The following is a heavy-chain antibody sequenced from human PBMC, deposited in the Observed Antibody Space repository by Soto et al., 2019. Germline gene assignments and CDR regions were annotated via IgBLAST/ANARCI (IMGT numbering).Heavy chain of an antibody. CDR1: GGTFSSYA. CDR2: IIPIFGTA. Sequence: ASVKVSCKASGGTFSSYAISWVRQAPGQGLEWMGGIIPIFGTANYAQKFQGRVTITADESTSTAYMELSSLRSDDTAVYYCARGLGSGWYVGFGYYYYYGMDVWGQGTTVTVSS. D-gene: IGHD6-19*01. V-gene: IGHV1-69*13. J-gene: IGHJ6*02. CDR3: ARGLGSGWYVGFGYYYYYGMDV.